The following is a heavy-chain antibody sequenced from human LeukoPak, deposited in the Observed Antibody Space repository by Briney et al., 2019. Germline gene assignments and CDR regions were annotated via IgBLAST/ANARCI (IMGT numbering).Heavy chain of an antibody. CDR3: AKASQYCSGGSCYSAFDY. V-gene: IGHV3-23*01. CDR2: ISGSGTTT. J-gene: IGHJ4*02. Sequence: GGSLRLSCAASGFIFSSYGMSWVRQGPGKGLEWVSAISGSGTTTYYADSVKGRFTISRDNSKNTLYLQMSSLRAEDTAIYYCAKASQYCSGGSCYSAFDYWGQGTLVTVSS. D-gene: IGHD2-15*01. CDR1: GFIFSSYG.